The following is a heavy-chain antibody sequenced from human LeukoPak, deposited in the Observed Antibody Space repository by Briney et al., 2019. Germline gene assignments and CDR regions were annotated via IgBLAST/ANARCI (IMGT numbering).Heavy chain of an antibody. Sequence: GGSLRLSCAASGFTVSSNYMSWVRQAPGKGLEWVSVIYSGGSTYYADSVKGRFTISRDNSKNTLYLQMNSLRAEDTAVYYCARRPLYSYGPNDYWGQGTLVTVSS. J-gene: IGHJ4*02. CDR1: GFTVSSNY. V-gene: IGHV3-53*01. D-gene: IGHD5-18*01. CDR2: IYSGGST. CDR3: ARRPLYSYGPNDY.